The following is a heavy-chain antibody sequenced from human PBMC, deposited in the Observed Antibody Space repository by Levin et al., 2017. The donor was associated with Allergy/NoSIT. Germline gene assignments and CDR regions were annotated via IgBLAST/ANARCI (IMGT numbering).Heavy chain of an antibody. Sequence: PGGSLRLSCAASGFTFSNAWMSWVRQAPGKGLEWVGRIKSKTDGGTTDYAAPVKGRFTISRDDSKNTLYLQMNSLKTEDTAVYYCTTGMYYDFWSGYHSKDYWGQGTLVTVSS. CDR1: GFTFSNAW. V-gene: IGHV3-15*01. J-gene: IGHJ4*02. CDR3: TTGMYYDFWSGYHSKDY. CDR2: IKSKTDGGTT. D-gene: IGHD3-3*01.